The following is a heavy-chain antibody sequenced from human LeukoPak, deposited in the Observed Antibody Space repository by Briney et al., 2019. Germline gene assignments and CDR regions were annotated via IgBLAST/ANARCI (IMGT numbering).Heavy chain of an antibody. V-gene: IGHV1-69*06. CDR3: ARDPIAVAGRGGLFDY. D-gene: IGHD6-19*01. J-gene: IGHJ4*02. CDR2: IIPIFGTA. CDR1: GGTFSSYA. Sequence: SVKVSCKASGGTFSSYAISWVRQAPGQGLEWMGGIIPIFGTANYAQKFQGRVTITADKSTGTAYMELSSLRSEDTAVYYCARDPIAVAGRGGLFDYWGQGTLVTVSS.